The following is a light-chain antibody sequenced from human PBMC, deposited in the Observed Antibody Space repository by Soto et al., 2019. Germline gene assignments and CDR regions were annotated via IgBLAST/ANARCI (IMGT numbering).Light chain of an antibody. CDR3: CSYAGSYTPLYV. CDR2: DVS. J-gene: IGLJ1*01. CDR1: SSDVGDYNY. Sequence: ALTQPRSVSGSPGQSVTISCTGTSSDVGDYNYVSWYQQHPDKAPKLMIYDVSKRPSGVPDRFSGSKSGNTASLTISGLQAEDEADYYCCSYAGSYTPLYVFGTGTKVTVL. V-gene: IGLV2-11*01.